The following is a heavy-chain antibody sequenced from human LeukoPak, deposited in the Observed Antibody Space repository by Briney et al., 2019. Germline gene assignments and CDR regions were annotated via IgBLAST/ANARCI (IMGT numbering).Heavy chain of an antibody. CDR1: GLSISDYY. CDR3: VSTPAIRRLNF. D-gene: IGHD2-2*02. CDR2: ISSVTSAM. J-gene: IGHJ4*02. Sequence: PGGSLRLSCAASGLSISDYYMSWIRQAPGEGLQWISYISSVTSAMHYADSMKGRFTMSRDNAKNSVYLQMNSLRTEDTAMYFCVSTPAIRRLNFWGQGTLVTVSS. V-gene: IGHV3-11*01.